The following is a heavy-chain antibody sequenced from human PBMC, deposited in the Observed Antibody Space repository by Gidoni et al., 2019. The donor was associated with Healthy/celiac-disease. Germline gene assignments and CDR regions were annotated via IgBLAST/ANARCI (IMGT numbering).Heavy chain of an antibody. V-gene: IGHV3-33*01. CDR3: ARDVAARLNWYFDL. CDR2: IWYDGSNK. Sequence: QVQLVESGGGVVQPGRSLRPSCAASGFTFSSYGMHWVRQAPGKGLEWVAVIWYDGSNKYYADSVKGRFTISRDNSKNTLYLQMNSLRAEDTAVYYCARDVAARLNWYFDLWGRGTLVTVSS. D-gene: IGHD6-6*01. J-gene: IGHJ2*01. CDR1: GFTFSSYG.